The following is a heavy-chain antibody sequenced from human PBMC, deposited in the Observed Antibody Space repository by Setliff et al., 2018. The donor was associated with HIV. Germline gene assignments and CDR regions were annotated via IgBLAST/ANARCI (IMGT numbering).Heavy chain of an antibody. J-gene: IGHJ4*02. CDR1: GFSFTSSA. V-gene: IGHV1-58*01. D-gene: IGHD1-26*01. CDR2: IVVGSGKT. Sequence: VKVSCKASGFSFTSSAVQWVRRARGQRLEWIGWIVVGSGKTNYAQKFQERVTITRDMSTSTAYMELSSLRSDDTAVFFCAAGEGVPDSWAFDYWGQGTLVTVSS. CDR3: AAGEGVPDSWAFDY.